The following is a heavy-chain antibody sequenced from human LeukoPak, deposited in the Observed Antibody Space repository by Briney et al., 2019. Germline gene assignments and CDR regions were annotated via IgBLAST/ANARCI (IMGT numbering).Heavy chain of an antibody. J-gene: IGHJ5*01. CDR1: GASISSSSFY. V-gene: IGHV4-39*07. CDR3: ARQIAVVEPTDPNWFDS. Sequence: KPSETLSLTCAVSGASISSSSFYWGWIRQPPGKGLEWIGSIFYSGNTYYTPSLQSRVTMSLDTSKSQFSLTLTSVTAADTAVYYCARQIAVVEPTDPNWFDSWGQGTLVTVSS. D-gene: IGHD2-21*01. CDR2: IFYSGNT.